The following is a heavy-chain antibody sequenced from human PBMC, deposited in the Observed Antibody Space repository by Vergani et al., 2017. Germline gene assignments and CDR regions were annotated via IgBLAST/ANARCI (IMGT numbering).Heavy chain of an antibody. J-gene: IGHJ4*02. Sequence: QVQLQESGPGLVKPSETLSLTCTVSGGSISSYYWSWIRQPPGKGLEWIGYIYYSGSTNYNPSLKSRVTISVDTSKNQFSLKLSSVTAADTAVYYFAGAGRVRGGDVLFDYWGQGTLVTVSS. V-gene: IGHV4-59*01. D-gene: IGHD2-21*02. CDR1: GGSISSYY. CDR2: IYYSGST. CDR3: AGAGRVRGGDVLFDY.